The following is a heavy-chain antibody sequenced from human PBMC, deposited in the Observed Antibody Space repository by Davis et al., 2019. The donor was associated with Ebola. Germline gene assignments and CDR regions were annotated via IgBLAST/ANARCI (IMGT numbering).Heavy chain of an antibody. CDR1: GGSFSGYY. Sequence: MPSETLSLTCAVHGGSFSGYYWSWIRQPPGKGLEWIGEINHSGSTNYNPSLKSRVTISVDTSKNQFSLKLSSVTAADTAVYYCARKYYDFWSGYVWGQGTTVTVSS. CDR3: ARKYYDFWSGYV. V-gene: IGHV4-34*01. CDR2: INHSGST. J-gene: IGHJ6*02. D-gene: IGHD3-3*01.